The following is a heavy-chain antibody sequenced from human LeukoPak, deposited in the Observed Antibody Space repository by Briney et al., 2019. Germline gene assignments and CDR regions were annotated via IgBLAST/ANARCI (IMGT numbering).Heavy chain of an antibody. V-gene: IGHV4-34*01. Sequence: SETLSLTCDVYGGSFSGYYWSWIRQPPEKGLGWIGEINHSGSTNYNPSLKSRVTISVDTSKNQFSLKLSSVTAADTAVYYCARRYGSGSYYNGLFDYWGQGTLVTVSS. J-gene: IGHJ4*02. D-gene: IGHD3-10*01. CDR1: GGSFSGYY. CDR3: ARRYGSGSYYNGLFDY. CDR2: INHSGST.